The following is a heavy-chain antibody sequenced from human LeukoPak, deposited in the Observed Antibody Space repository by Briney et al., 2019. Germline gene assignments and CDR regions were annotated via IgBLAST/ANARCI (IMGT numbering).Heavy chain of an antibody. CDR2: ASSSGTNK. J-gene: IGHJ4*02. CDR3: ARRYCSSDSCLFFY. Sequence: GGSLRLSCAASGFTFNTYEMSWVRQAPGKGLEWVSCASSSGTNKYHADSVQGRFTISRDNTKNSLYLQINSRRAEDAAVYYCARRYCSSDSCLFFYWGEGTLVTVSS. V-gene: IGHV3-48*03. D-gene: IGHD2-2*01. CDR1: GFTFNTYE.